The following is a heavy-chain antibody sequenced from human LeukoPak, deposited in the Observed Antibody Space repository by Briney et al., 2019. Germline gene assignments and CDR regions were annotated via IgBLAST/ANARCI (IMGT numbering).Heavy chain of an antibody. CDR3: ARSLYSGSYYYY. J-gene: IGHJ4*02. CDR1: GYTFTGYY. D-gene: IGHD1-26*01. Sequence: GASVKVSCKASGYTFTGYYMHWVRQAPGQGLEWMGWINPNSGGTNYAQKFQGRVTMTRDTSISAAYMELSRLRSDDTAVYYCARSLYSGSYYYYWGQGTLVTVSS. V-gene: IGHV1-2*02. CDR2: INPNSGGT.